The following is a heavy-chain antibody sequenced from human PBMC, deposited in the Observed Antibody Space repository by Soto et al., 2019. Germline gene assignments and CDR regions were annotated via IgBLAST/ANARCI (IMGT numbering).Heavy chain of an antibody. CDR3: ARTYCGADRPRRDFDY. D-gene: IGHD2-21*02. CDR1: GYILSSYN. V-gene: IGHV1-46*01. Sequence: GASVKVSCKASGYILSSYNMHWGRQAPGQGLEWMGIINPSGGRTSYAQKFQDRVTMTRDTSTSTVYMELSSLRSEDTAVYYCARTYCGADRPRRDFDYWGQGTLVTV. CDR2: INPSGGRT. J-gene: IGHJ4*02.